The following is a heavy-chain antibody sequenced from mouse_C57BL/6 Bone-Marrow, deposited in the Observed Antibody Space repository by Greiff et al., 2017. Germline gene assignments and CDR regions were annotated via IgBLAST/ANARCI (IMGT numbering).Heavy chain of an antibody. D-gene: IGHD1-1*01. Sequence: VQLQQPGAELVKPGASVKLSCKASGYTFTSYWMHWVKQRPGRGLEWIGRIDPNSGGTKYNEKFKSKATLTVDKPSSTAYMQLSSLTSEDSAVYYCADYYGSSYSYWYFDVWGTGTTVTVSS. CDR2: IDPNSGGT. CDR3: ADYYGSSYSYWYFDV. J-gene: IGHJ1*03. V-gene: IGHV1-72*01. CDR1: GYTFTSYW.